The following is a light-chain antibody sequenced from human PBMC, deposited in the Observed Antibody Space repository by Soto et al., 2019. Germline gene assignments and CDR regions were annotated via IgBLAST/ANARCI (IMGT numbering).Light chain of an antibody. CDR2: EVN. J-gene: IGLJ1*01. CDR1: SSDVGGYNY. CDR3: TSYAGGNNV. Sequence: QSVLTQPPSASGSPGQSVTISCTGTSSDVGGYNYVSWYQQYPGKVPKLMVYEVNKRPSGVPDRFSGSKSGNTASLTVSGLQDEDAADYYCTSYAGGNNVFGTGTKLTVL. V-gene: IGLV2-8*01.